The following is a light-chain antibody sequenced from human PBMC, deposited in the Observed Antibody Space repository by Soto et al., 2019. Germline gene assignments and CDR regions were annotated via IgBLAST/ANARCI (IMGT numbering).Light chain of an antibody. CDR1: SGDVGGYNY. J-gene: IGLJ2*01. Sequence: QSALTQPASVSGSPGQSITISCAGTSGDVGGYNYVSWYQHHPGIAPKLMIYAVSNRPSGVSDRFSGSKSGNTASLTISGLQAEDEADYYCCSYTSSDTLVFGGGTKLTVL. CDR2: AVS. CDR3: CSYTSSDTLV. V-gene: IGLV2-14*01.